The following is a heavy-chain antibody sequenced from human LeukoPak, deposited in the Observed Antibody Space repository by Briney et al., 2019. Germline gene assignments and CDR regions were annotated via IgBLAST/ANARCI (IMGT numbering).Heavy chain of an antibody. D-gene: IGHD3-22*01. CDR3: ARRYYDSSGDFDY. J-gene: IGHJ4*02. CDR1: GNTFTSYD. V-gene: IGHV1-8*03. CDR2: MNPNSGNT. Sequence: ASVKVSCKASGNTFTSYDINWVRQATGQGLEWMGWMNPNSGNTGYAQKFQGRVTITRNTSISTAYMELSSLRSEDTAVYYCARRYYDSSGDFDYWGQGTLVTVSS.